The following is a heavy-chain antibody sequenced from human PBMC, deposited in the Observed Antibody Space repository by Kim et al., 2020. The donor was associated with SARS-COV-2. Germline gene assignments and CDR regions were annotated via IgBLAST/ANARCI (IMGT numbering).Heavy chain of an antibody. J-gene: IGHJ3*01. CDR1: GFSFNTYA. Sequence: GGSLRRSCAASGFSFNTYAMTWVRQAPGKGPEWVATMTASGDSTDYSDSVRGRFVISRDNARNMVFLQMNNLRADDTATYYCVKSTLLRGVILAGNAFD. D-gene: IGHD3-10*01. V-gene: IGHV3-23*01. CDR3: VKSTLLRGVILAGNAFD. CDR2: MTASGDST.